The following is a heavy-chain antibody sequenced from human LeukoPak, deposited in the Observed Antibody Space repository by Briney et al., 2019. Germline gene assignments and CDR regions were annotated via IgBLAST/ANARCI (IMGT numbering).Heavy chain of an antibody. V-gene: IGHV1-46*01. Sequence: ASVKVSCKASGYTFTSYYMHWVRQAPGQGLEWMGIINPSGGSTSYAQKFQGRVTMTRDTSTSTVYMELSSLRSEDTAVYYCAREVGHYSSGWLSSEYYFDYWGQGTLVTVSS. J-gene: IGHJ4*02. CDR2: INPSGGST. D-gene: IGHD6-19*01. CDR3: AREVGHYSSGWLSSEYYFDY. CDR1: GYTFTSYY.